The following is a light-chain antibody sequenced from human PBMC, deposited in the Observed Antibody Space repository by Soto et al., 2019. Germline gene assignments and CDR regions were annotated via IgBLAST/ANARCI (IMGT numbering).Light chain of an antibody. CDR2: AAS. CDR1: LDVRSD. CDR3: QQNYITPPWT. J-gene: IGKJ1*01. V-gene: IGKV1-39*01. Sequence: DNQMIQSASSLSASVGDRVTIACRAGLDVRSDLCWHQQKPGRAPKRLIFAASTLQRGVPSRFSGGRSGTDFTLTISSLQAEDFATYYCQQNYITPPWTFGPGTKVDIK.